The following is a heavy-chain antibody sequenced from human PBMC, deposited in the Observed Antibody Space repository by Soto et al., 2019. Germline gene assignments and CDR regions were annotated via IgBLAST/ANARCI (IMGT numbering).Heavy chain of an antibody. J-gene: IGHJ5*02. Sequence: VHLVESGGGLVQPGGSLRLSCAASGFTFTSYSMNWVRQAPGQGLEWVSYITSKSTTIKYADSVKGRFTVSRDNAKNSLYLQLNSLGDEDTAVYYCAREMGACSDSSCYPGPYDSWGQGALVTVSS. CDR1: GFTFTSYS. V-gene: IGHV3-48*02. CDR2: ITSKSTTI. CDR3: AREMGACSDSSCYPGPYDS. D-gene: IGHD3-16*01.